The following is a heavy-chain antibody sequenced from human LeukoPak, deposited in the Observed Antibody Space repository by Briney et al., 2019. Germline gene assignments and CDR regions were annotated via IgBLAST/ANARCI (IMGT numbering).Heavy chain of an antibody. J-gene: IGHJ4*02. D-gene: IGHD3-22*01. V-gene: IGHV1-69*05. CDR3: ARTASSALSRNLLPLDY. Sequence: GASVKVSCKASGGTFSSYAISWVRQAPGQGLEWMGGIIPIFGTANYAQKFQGRVTITTDGSTSTAYMELSSLRSEDTAVYYCARTASSALSRNLLPLDYWGQGTLVTVSS. CDR2: IIPIFGTA. CDR1: GGTFSSYA.